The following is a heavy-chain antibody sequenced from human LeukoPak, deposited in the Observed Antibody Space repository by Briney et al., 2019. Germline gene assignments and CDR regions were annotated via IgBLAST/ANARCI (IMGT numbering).Heavy chain of an antibody. CDR3: ARRDYCSSTSCYESYNWFDP. CDR1: GGAFSGYY. D-gene: IGHD2-2*01. Sequence: SETLSLTCAVYGGAFSGYYWSWIRQPPGKGLEWIGEINHSGSTNYNPSLKSRVTISVDTSKNQFSLKLSSVTAVDTAVYYCARRDYCSSTSCYESYNWFDPWGQGTLVTVSS. J-gene: IGHJ5*02. V-gene: IGHV4-34*01. CDR2: INHSGST.